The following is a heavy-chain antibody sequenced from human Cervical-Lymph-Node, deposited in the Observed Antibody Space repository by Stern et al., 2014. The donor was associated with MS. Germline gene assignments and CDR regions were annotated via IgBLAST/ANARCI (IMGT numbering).Heavy chain of an antibody. CDR2: VYSDGST. CDR3: ARVTGRGTRQNWFDS. Sequence: QLQLQESGPGLVKPSETVSLTCTVSGGSMSSKYWNWIRQPPGKGLEWLGYVYSDGSTNYNPSLKSRVIISLDTSTNQFSLSLTSVTAADTAVYYCARVTGRGTRQNWFDSWGQGTLVTVSS. CDR1: GGSMSSKY. V-gene: IGHV4-59*01. D-gene: IGHD1-26*01. J-gene: IGHJ5*01.